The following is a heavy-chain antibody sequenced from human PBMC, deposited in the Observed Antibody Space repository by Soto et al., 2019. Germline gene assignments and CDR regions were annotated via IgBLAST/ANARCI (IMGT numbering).Heavy chain of an antibody. J-gene: IGHJ6*02. CDR2: IYYSGST. CDR3: AREDRGYSYGYTYYYYGMDV. CDR1: GGSISSGDYY. D-gene: IGHD5-18*01. V-gene: IGHV4-30-4*01. Sequence: SETLSLTCTVSGGSISSGDYYWSWIRQPPGKGLEWIGYIYYSGSTYYNPSLKSRVTISVDTSKDQFSLKLSSVTAADTAVYYCAREDRGYSYGYTYYYYGMDVWGQGTTVTVSS.